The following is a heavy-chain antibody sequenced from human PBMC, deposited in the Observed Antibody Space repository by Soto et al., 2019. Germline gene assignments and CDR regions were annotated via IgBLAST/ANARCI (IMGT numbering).Heavy chain of an antibody. Sequence: GGSLRLSCAASGFTFSSYAMSWVRQAPGKGLEWVSAISGSGGSTYYADPVKGRFTISRDNSKNTLYLQMTSLRAEDTAVYYCAKDRTMVRGVILDYWGQGTLVTVSS. D-gene: IGHD3-10*01. V-gene: IGHV3-23*01. CDR1: GFTFSSYA. CDR2: ISGSGGST. J-gene: IGHJ4*02. CDR3: AKDRTMVRGVILDY.